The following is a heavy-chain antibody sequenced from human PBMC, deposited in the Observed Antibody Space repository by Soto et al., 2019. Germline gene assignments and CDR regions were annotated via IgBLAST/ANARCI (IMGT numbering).Heavy chain of an antibody. CDR1: GGTFSSYT. CDR3: ARDVSPGTTEYYYYLDV. J-gene: IGHJ6*03. CDR2: IIPILGIA. D-gene: IGHD4-17*01. Sequence: QVQLVQSGAEVKKPGSSVKVSCKASGGTFSSYTISWVRQAPGQGLEWMGRIIPILGIANYAQKFQGRVTMIEDKCTSPACMELRSLRSEDTAAYYCARDVSPGTTEYYYYLDVWGKGTTVTVSS. V-gene: IGHV1-69*08.